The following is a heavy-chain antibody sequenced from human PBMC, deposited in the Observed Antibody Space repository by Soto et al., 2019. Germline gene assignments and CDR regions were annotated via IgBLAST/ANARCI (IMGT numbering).Heavy chain of an antibody. Sequence: ESLKISCKGSGYSFTSYWISWVRQLPGKGLEWMGRIDPSDSYTNYSPSFQGHVTISADKSISTAYLQWSSLKASDTAMYYRARFSAGYYSGGSCYLGPWGQGTLVTVSS. CDR3: ARFSAGYYSGGSCYLGP. J-gene: IGHJ5*02. CDR1: GYSFTSYW. D-gene: IGHD2-15*01. CDR2: IDPSDSYT. V-gene: IGHV5-10-1*01.